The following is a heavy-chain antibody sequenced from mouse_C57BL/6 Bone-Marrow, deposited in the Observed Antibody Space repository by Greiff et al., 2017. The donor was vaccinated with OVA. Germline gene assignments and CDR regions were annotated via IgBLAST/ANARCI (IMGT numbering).Heavy chain of an antibody. CDR3: AEGDDYSSWFAY. Sequence: ESGPGLVKPSQSLSLTCSVTGYSITSGYYWNWIRQFPGNKLEWMGYISYDGSNNYNPSLKNRISITRDTSKNQFFLKLNSVTTEDTATYYCAEGDDYSSWFAYWGQGTLVTVSA. V-gene: IGHV3-6*01. D-gene: IGHD2-3*01. J-gene: IGHJ3*01. CDR2: ISYDGSN. CDR1: GYSITSGYY.